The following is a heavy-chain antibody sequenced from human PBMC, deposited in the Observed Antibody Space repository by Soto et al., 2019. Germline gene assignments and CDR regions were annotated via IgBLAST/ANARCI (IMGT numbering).Heavy chain of an antibody. CDR1: GFTFSSYG. V-gene: IGHV3-30*18. J-gene: IGHJ4*02. D-gene: IGHD6-13*01. CDR3: AKDERAAAGTPGLWADY. Sequence: GGSLRLSCAASGFTFSSYGMHWVRQAPGKGLEWVAVISYDGSNEYYADSVKGRFTISRDNSKNTLYLQMNSLRAEDTAVYYCAKDERAAAGTPGLWADYWGQGTLVTVSS. CDR2: ISYDGSNE.